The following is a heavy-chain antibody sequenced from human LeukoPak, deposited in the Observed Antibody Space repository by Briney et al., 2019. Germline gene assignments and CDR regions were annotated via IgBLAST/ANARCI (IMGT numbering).Heavy chain of an antibody. CDR2: IWYDGSNE. D-gene: IGHD3-10*02. Sequence: PGGSLRPSCAASGFTFSNSGMHWARQAPGKGLGGVAVIWYDGSNEYYADAVKGRFIISRDNSKNTVHLQMNSLRVEDTSVYYCAREISMFVNAFDLWGQGTLVAVSS. CDR1: GFTFSNSG. CDR3: AREISMFVNAFDL. V-gene: IGHV3-33*01. J-gene: IGHJ3*01.